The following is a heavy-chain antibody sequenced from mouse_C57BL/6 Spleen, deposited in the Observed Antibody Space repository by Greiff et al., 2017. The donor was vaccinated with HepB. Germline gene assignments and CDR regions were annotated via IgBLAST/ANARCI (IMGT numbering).Heavy chain of an antibody. J-gene: IGHJ2*01. Sequence: QVHVKQSGAELVKPGASVKISCKASGYAFSSYWMNWVKQRPGKGLEWIGQIYPGDGDTNYNGKFKGKATLTADKSSSTAYMQLSSLTSEDSAVYFCARDYDYDGFDYWGQGTTLTVSS. CDR3: ARDYDYDGFDY. V-gene: IGHV1-80*01. CDR1: GYAFSSYW. CDR2: IYPGDGDT. D-gene: IGHD2-4*01.